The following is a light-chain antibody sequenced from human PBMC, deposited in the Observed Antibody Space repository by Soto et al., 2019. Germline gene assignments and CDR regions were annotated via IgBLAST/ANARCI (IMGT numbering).Light chain of an antibody. CDR1: SGHSSYV. V-gene: IGLV4-69*02. Sequence: QLVLTQSPSASASLGASLKLTCTLSSGHSSYVIAWHQQQPEKGPRYLMRLNSDGSHSKGDGIPDRFSGSSSGAERYLTISSLLSEDEADYYCQTWDTGIQVFGGGTKLTVL. CDR3: QTWDTGIQV. J-gene: IGLJ3*02. CDR2: LNSDGSH.